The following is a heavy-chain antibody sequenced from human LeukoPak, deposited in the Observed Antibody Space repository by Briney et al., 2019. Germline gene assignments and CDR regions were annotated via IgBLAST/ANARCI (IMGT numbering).Heavy chain of an antibody. CDR1: GYTFTSYY. D-gene: IGHD3-22*01. CDR3: ARDYDGSGYPVY. J-gene: IGHJ4*02. CDR2: INPSGGST. Sequence: ASVKVTCKASGYTFTSYYIHGVRQTPGQGLVWMGIINPSGGSTSYAQKFQGRVTMTRDTSTSTVYMELSSLRSEDTAVYYCARDYDGSGYPVYWGQGTLVTVSS. V-gene: IGHV1-46*01.